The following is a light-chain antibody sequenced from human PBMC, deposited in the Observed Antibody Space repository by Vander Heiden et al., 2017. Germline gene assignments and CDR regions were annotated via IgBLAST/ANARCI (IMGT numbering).Light chain of an antibody. J-gene: IGKJ1*01. CDR2: GAS. V-gene: IGKV3-15*01. Sequence: EIVMTQSPATLSVSPGERATTSCWASQSVSSFLAWYQQKPGQAPRLLIYGASSRATGSPARFSGSGSETDFTLTISRLQSEDFAVYYCQQDNNWPRTFGQGTKVEIK. CDR1: QSVSSF. CDR3: QQDNNWPRT.